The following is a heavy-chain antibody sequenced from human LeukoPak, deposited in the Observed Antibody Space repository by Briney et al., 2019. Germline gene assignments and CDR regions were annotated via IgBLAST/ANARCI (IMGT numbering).Heavy chain of an antibody. CDR1: GFTFGDYV. CDR2: IRSKSYGWTT. CDR3: SRDSREGGIAAV. Sequence: GRSLRLSCTASGFTFGDYVMSWVRQAPGRGLEWVGFIRSKSYGWTTEYAASVKGRFTFSRDDSKSIAYLEMNSLKTEDTAVYYCSRDSREGGIAAVWGQGTLVTVSS. D-gene: IGHD6-13*01. V-gene: IGHV3-49*04. J-gene: IGHJ4*02.